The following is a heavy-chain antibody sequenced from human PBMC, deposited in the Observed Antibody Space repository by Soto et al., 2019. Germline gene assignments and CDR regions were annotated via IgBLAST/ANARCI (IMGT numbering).Heavy chain of an antibody. CDR2: IFSNDEK. J-gene: IGHJ3*02. V-gene: IGHV2-26*01. CDR3: ARNRYDFWSGPDAFDI. D-gene: IGHD3-3*01. Sequence: QVTLKESGPVLVKPTETLTLTYTVSGVSLSNARMGVSWIRQPPGKALEWLAHIFSNDEKYYSTSLKSRLTIYKDTSKSQVVLTMTNMDPVDTATYYCARNRYDFWSGPDAFDIWGQGTMVTVSS. CDR1: GVSLSNARMG.